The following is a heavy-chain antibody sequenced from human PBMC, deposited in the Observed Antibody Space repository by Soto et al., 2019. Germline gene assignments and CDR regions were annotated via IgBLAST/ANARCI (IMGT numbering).Heavy chain of an antibody. Sequence: QVQLVESGGGVVQPGRSLRLSCAASGFTFSSYGMHWVRQAPGKGLEWVAVIWYDGSNKYYADSVKGRFTISRDNSKNTLYLQMKSLRVEDTAVYYCARGWGPGYSSSWYGFDPWGQGTLVTVSS. V-gene: IGHV3-33*01. CDR1: GFTFSSYG. CDR2: IWYDGSNK. D-gene: IGHD6-13*01. J-gene: IGHJ5*02. CDR3: ARGWGPGYSSSWYGFDP.